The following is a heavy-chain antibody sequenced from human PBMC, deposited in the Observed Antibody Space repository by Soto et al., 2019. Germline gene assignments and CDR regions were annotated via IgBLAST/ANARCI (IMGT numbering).Heavy chain of an antibody. CDR3: ARENPIVGATYFDD. J-gene: IGHJ4*02. V-gene: IGHV1-18*04. D-gene: IGHD1-26*01. CDR2: ISAQSVNT. CDR1: GYSFTSYS. Sequence: GASVQVSCKASGYSFTSYSISWVRQAPGQGLEWMGWISAQSVNTTYAQKFQGRVTMTTDTSTSTAYMELRSLRSDDTAVYYCARENPIVGATYFDDWGQGTLVTVSS.